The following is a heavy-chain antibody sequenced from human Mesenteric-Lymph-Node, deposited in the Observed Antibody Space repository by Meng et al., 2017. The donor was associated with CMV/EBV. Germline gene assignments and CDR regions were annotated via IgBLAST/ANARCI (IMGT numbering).Heavy chain of an antibody. V-gene: IGHV4-59*01. CDR3: ARDVRGYCGGDCYGFDY. CDR1: GGSINSYY. J-gene: IGHJ4*02. D-gene: IGHD2-21*01. Sequence: GSLRLSCTVSGGSINSYYWSWIRQTPGKGLEWIGYVYYTGSSNFNPSLKSRVTISVDTSKNQFSLKLSSVTTADTAVYYCARDVRGYCGGDCYGFDYWGQGTLVTISS. CDR2: VYYTGSS.